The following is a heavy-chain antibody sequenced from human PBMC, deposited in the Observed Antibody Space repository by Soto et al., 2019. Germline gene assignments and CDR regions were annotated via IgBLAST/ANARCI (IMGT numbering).Heavy chain of an antibody. CDR1: GFTFSSYW. Sequence: EVQLVESGGGLVQPGGSLRLSCAASGFTFSSYWMHWVRQAPGKGLVWVSRINSDGSSTSYADSVKGRFTISKDNAKNTLYLQMNSLRAEDTAVYYCARGANLYDFWSGPHHYYYYGMDVGGQGTTVTVSS. V-gene: IGHV3-74*01. J-gene: IGHJ6*02. CDR2: INSDGSST. D-gene: IGHD3-3*01. CDR3: ARGANLYDFWSGPHHYYYYGMDV.